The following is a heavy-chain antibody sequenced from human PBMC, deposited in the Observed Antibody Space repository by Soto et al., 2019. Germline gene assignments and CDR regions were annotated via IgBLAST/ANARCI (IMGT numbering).Heavy chain of an antibody. CDR2: ISAYNGNT. CDR1: GYTFTSYG. CDR3: ARSLPALRYFEWFVKNWFDP. Sequence: ASVKVSCKASGYTFTSYGISWVRQAPGQGLEWMGWISAYNGNTNYAQKLQGRVTMTTDTSTSTAYMELRSLRSDDTAVYYCARSLPALRYFEWFVKNWFDPWGQGTLVTVSS. V-gene: IGHV1-18*01. D-gene: IGHD3-9*01. J-gene: IGHJ5*02.